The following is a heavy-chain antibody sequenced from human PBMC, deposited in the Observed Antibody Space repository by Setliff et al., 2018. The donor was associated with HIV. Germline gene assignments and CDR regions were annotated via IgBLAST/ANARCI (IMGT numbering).Heavy chain of an antibody. CDR2: IYYSGST. CDR1: GGSISSYY. CDR3: ARGAPYYDILTGYYSYYYYYMDV. D-gene: IGHD3-9*01. Sequence: PSETLSLTCTVSGGSISSYYWSWIRQPPGKGLEWIGYIYYSGSTNYNPSLKSRVTISVDTSKNQFSLKLSSATAADTAVYYCARGAPYYDILTGYYSYYYYYMDVWGKGTTVTVSS. V-gene: IGHV4-59*01. J-gene: IGHJ6*03.